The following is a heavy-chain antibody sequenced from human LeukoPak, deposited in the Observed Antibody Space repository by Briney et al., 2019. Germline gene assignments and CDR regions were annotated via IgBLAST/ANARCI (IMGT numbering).Heavy chain of an antibody. CDR1: GFTFSSYA. Sequence: GGSLRLSCAASGFTFSSYAMSWVRKAPGKGLEWVSAISGSGGSTYYADSVKGRFTISRDNSKNTLYLQMNSLRAEDTAVYYCAKVLAYYDFWSGYQYFDYWGQGTLVTVSS. J-gene: IGHJ4*02. CDR2: ISGSGGST. CDR3: AKVLAYYDFWSGYQYFDY. D-gene: IGHD3-3*01. V-gene: IGHV3-23*01.